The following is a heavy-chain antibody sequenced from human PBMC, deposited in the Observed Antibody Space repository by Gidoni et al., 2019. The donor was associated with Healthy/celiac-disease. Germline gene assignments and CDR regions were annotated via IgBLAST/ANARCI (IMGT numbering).Heavy chain of an antibody. J-gene: IGHJ4*02. Sequence: QVQLVQSGAEVKKPGSSVKVSCKASGGTFSSYAISWVRQAPGQGLEWMGGIIPIFGTANYAQKFQGRVTITADESTSTAYMELSSLRSEDTAVYYCARDLRGVGYCSGGSCYGTLGYWGQGTLVTVSS. D-gene: IGHD2-15*01. CDR3: ARDLRGVGYCSGGSCYGTLGY. CDR1: GGTFSSYA. V-gene: IGHV1-69*01. CDR2: IIPIFGTA.